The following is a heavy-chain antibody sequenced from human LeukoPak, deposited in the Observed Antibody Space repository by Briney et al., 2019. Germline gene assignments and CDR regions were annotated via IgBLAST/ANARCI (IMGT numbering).Heavy chain of an antibody. Sequence: SETLSLTCTVSGGSISSSSYYWGWIRQPPGKGLEWIGSIYYSGSTYYNPSLKSRVTISVDTSKNQFSLKLSSVTAADTAVYYCARGCDYGPLADAFDIWGQGTMVTVSS. CDR3: ARGCDYGPLADAFDI. CDR2: IYYSGST. V-gene: IGHV4-39*01. D-gene: IGHD4/OR15-4a*01. CDR1: GGSISSSSYY. J-gene: IGHJ3*02.